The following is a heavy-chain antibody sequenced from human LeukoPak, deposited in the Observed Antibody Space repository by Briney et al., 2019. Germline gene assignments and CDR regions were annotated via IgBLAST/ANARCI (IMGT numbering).Heavy chain of an antibody. CDR3: VTDRARLFWYFDL. J-gene: IGHJ2*01. V-gene: IGHV1-24*01. CDR1: GSTLSDLS. Sequence: ASVSVSCKVSGSTLSDLSIHWVRQAPGKGLEYVGGSDPEDGETFHAQNFQGRVTMTHDTSIDTAYMELSSLRSEDTAVYYCVTDRARLFWYFDLWGRGTLVTVSS. D-gene: IGHD2-21*02. CDR2: SDPEDGET.